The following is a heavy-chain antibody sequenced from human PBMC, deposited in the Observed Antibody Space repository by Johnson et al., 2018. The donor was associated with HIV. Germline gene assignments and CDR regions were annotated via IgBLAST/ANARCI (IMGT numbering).Heavy chain of an antibody. V-gene: IGHV3-66*02. CDR1: GFTVSSNY. CDR2: IYSGGST. CDR3: AREMTTGAFDI. D-gene: IGHD5-24*01. Sequence: VQLVESGGGLVQPGGSLRLSCAASGFTVSSNYMSWVRQAPGKGLEWVSVIYSGGSTYYADSVKGRFTLSRDNSKNTLNLQINSLSAEDTAMYYCAREMTTGAFDIWGQGTMVTVSS. J-gene: IGHJ3*02.